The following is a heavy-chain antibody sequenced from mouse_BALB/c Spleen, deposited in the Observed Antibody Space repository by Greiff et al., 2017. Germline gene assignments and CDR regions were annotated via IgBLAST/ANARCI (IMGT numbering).Heavy chain of an antibody. Sequence: VQLQQSGAELVRPGTSVKVSCKASGYAFTNYLIEWVKQRPGQGLEWIGVINPGSGGTNYNEKFKGKATLTADKSSSTAYMQLSSLTSDDSAVYFCAREGLYAMDYWGQGTSVTVSS. D-gene: IGHD3-3*01. CDR2: INPGSGGT. CDR3: AREGLYAMDY. J-gene: IGHJ4*01. CDR1: GYAFTNYL. V-gene: IGHV1-54*03.